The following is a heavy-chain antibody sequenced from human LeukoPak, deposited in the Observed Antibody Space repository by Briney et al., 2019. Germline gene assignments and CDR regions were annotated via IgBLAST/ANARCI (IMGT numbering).Heavy chain of an antibody. J-gene: IGHJ4*02. D-gene: IGHD1-26*01. CDR1: GFTFSSYS. CDR2: ISSSSSYI. Sequence: KSGGSLRLSCAASGFTFSSYSMNWVRQAPGKGLEWVSSISSSSSYIYYADSVKGRFTISRDNAKNSLYLQMNSLRAEDTAVYYCAKVAVGATGGYFDYWGQGTLVTVSS. V-gene: IGHV3-21*01. CDR3: AKVAVGATGGYFDY.